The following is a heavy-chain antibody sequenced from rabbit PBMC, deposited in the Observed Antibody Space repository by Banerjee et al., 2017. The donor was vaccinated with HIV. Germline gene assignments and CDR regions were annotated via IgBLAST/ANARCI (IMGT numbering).Heavy chain of an antibody. Sequence: QEQLEESGGDLVKPGASLTLTCTASGFSFSSNYYMCWVRQAPGKGLEWIACIYAGSSDNTYYASWAKGRFTISKTSSTTVTLQMTSLTAADTATYFCARDRDWTLDLWGQGTLVTVS. CDR1: GFSFSSNYY. CDR3: ARDRDWTLDL. V-gene: IGHV1S45*01. CDR2: IYAGSSDNT. D-gene: IGHD4-2*01. J-gene: IGHJ4*01.